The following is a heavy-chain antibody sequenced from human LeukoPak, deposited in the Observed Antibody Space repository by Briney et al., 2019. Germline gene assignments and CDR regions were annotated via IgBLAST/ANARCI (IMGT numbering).Heavy chain of an antibody. J-gene: IGHJ4*02. CDR2: ISYDGSNK. D-gene: IGHD2-15*01. CDR1: GFTFSSYA. Sequence: GGSLRLSCAASGFTFSSYAMHWVRQAPGKGLEWVAVISYDGSNKYYADSVKGRFPISRDNSKNTLYLQMNSLRAEDSAVYYCARNGPYCSGGSCPAHFDYWGQGTLVTVSS. V-gene: IGHV3-30*04. CDR3: ARNGPYCSGGSCPAHFDY.